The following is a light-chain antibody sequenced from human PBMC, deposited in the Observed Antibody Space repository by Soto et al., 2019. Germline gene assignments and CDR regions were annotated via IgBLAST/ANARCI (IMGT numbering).Light chain of an antibody. J-gene: IGLJ1*01. Sequence: QSVLTQPPSVSGAPGQRVTISCTGSSSNIGTGYDVHWYQQLPGTAPKLLIYSNGNRPSGVPDRFSCSKSGTSASLAITGLQAEDEADYYCQSYDSSLSSYVFGTGTKVTVL. CDR2: SNG. V-gene: IGLV1-40*01. CDR1: SSNIGTGYD. CDR3: QSYDSSLSSYV.